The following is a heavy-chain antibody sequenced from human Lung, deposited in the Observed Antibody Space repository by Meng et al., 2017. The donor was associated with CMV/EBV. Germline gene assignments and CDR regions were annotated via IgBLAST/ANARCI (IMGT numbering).Heavy chain of an antibody. CDR3: ARENWYAGDY. Sequence: GEXXKISCAASGFTFSSYWMKWVRQGPGKGLQWVATIKHDGSERYYVDSVKGRFSISRDNAKNSLHLQMNSLTAEDTAVDYCARENWYAGDYWGQGTVVTVSS. V-gene: IGHV3-7*01. CDR2: IKHDGSER. J-gene: IGHJ4*02. D-gene: IGHD1-1*01. CDR1: GFTFSSYW.